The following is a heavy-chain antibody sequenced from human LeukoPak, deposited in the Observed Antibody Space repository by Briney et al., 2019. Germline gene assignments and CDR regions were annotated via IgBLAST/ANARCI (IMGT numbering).Heavy chain of an antibody. CDR2: IYYSGGGPEGVGNT. CDR1: GGSLSGYY. V-gene: IGHV4-59*01. J-gene: IGHJ5*02. Sequence: SETLSLTCTVSGGSLSGYYWSWIRQPPGKGLEWIGFIYYSGGGPEGVGNTNYNPSVKSRVTISLDTSKNQFSLKMKSVIAADTAVYYCARGSGYYGSGSLNWFDPWGQGTLVTVSS. D-gene: IGHD3-10*01. CDR3: ARGSGYYGSGSLNWFDP.